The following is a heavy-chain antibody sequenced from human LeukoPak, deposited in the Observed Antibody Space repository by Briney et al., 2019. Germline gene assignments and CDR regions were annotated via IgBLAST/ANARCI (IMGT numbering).Heavy chain of an antibody. CDR1: GGTFSSYT. V-gene: IGHV1-69*04. Sequence: GASVKVSCKASGGTFSSYTISWVRQAPGQGLEWMGRIIPILGIANYAQKFQGRVTITADKSTSTAYMELSSLRSEDTAVYYCARDRGSITTIASPGYYFDYWGQGTLVTVSS. J-gene: IGHJ4*02. D-gene: IGHD3-22*01. CDR2: IIPILGIA. CDR3: ARDRGSITTIASPGYYFDY.